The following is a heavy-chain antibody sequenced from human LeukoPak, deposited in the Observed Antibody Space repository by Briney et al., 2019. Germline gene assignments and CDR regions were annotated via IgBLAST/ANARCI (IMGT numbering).Heavy chain of an antibody. D-gene: IGHD3-10*01. CDR3: ARVSGYYGSGSYYNGAFDI. Sequence: GGSLRLSCAASGFTFGIYAMSWVRQAPGKGLEWVSGVSGNSGSTYYADSVKGRFTISRDNSKNTLYLQMNSLRVEDTAVYYCARVSGYYGSGSYYNGAFDIWGQGTMVTVSS. CDR1: GFTFGIYA. J-gene: IGHJ3*02. V-gene: IGHV3-23*01. CDR2: VSGNSGST.